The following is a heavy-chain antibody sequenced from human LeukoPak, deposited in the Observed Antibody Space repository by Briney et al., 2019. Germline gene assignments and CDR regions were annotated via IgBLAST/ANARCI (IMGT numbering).Heavy chain of an antibody. CDR1: GLTFSSYV. CDR3: ARDPDPGYCSSTSCYDDAFDI. V-gene: IGHV3-48*03. CDR2: ISSSGSTI. Sequence: GGSLRLSCAASGLTFSSYVMSWVRQTPGKGLEWVSYISSSGSTIYYADSVKGRFTISRDNAKNSLYLQMNSLRAEDTAVYYCARDPDPGYCSSTSCYDDAFDIWGQGTMVTVSS. J-gene: IGHJ3*02. D-gene: IGHD2-2*01.